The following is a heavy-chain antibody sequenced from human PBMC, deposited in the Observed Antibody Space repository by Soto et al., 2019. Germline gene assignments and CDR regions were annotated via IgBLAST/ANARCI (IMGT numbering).Heavy chain of an antibody. V-gene: IGHV3-48*03. CDR2: IGSSGSTI. D-gene: IGHD6-6*01. CDR1: GFTFSSFE. CDR3: ARATYGSSYYFDS. J-gene: IGHJ4*02. Sequence: EVQLVESGGGLVQPGGSLRLSCAASGFTFSSFEMNWVRQAPGKGLEWVSKIGSSGSTIWYADSVKGRFTISRDNAKNSLYLEMNSLRGADTAVYYCARATYGSSYYFDSWGRGTLVTVSS.